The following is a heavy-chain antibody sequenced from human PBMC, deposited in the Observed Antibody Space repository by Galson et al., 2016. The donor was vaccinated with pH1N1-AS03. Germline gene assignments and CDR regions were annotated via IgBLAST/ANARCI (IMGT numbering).Heavy chain of an antibody. J-gene: IGHJ3*02. CDR2: INPSDGGT. D-gene: IGHD5-24*01. Sequence: SVKVSCKASGYTFTRYYMHWVRKAPGQGLEWMGIINPSDGGTSFAQKFQGRVNMTRDTSTSTVYMELSSLRSEDTAVYHWVGGMGSGHNRGFDIWGQETMVTVSS. CDR1: GYTFTRYY. V-gene: IGHV1-46*01. CDR3: VGGMGSGHNRGFDI.